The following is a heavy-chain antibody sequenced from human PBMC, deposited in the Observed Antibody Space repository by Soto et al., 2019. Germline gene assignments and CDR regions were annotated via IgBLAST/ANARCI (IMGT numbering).Heavy chain of an antibody. CDR2: VSGSGGST. Sequence: EVQLLESGGGLVQPGGSLRLSCAASGFTFSSYAMSWVRQTPGKGLEWVSAVSGSGGSTYYADSGKGLFTISRNNSKNTLYLQMNSVGAADTVVYYCAEFAFRWELRIRWLDPWGQGSLVTVSS. J-gene: IGHJ5*02. V-gene: IGHV3-23*01. CDR3: AEFAFRWELRIRWLDP. D-gene: IGHD1-26*01. CDR1: GFTFSSYA.